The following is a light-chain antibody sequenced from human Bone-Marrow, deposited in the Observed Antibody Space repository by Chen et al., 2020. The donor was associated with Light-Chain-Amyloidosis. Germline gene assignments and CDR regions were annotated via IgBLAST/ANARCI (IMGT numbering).Light chain of an antibody. CDR2: RDT. CDR3: QSADSSGTYEVM. CDR1: DLPTKY. Sequence: SYEPTQPPSVSVSPGQTAGITCSGDDLPTKYAYWYQQKPGQSPVLVVHRDTERPSEISERFSGSSSGTTATLTISGVQAEDEADYHCQSADSSGTYEVMFGGGTKLTVL. V-gene: IGLV3-25*03. J-gene: IGLJ3*02.